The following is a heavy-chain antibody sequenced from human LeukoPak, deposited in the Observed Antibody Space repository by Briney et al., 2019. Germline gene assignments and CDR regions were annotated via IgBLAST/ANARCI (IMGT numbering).Heavy chain of an antibody. J-gene: IGHJ4*02. Sequence: SGTLSLTCTVSGGSISSYYWSWIRQPPGKGLEWIGYVSYSGSTNYDPSLKSRVTISVDTSKNQFSLKLSSVTAADTAVYYCARTFTAGYCSSTSCSGEGVYFDYWGQGTLVTVSS. CDR3: ARTFTAGYCSSTSCSGEGVYFDY. D-gene: IGHD2-2*01. CDR2: VSYSGST. V-gene: IGHV4-59*01. CDR1: GGSISSYY.